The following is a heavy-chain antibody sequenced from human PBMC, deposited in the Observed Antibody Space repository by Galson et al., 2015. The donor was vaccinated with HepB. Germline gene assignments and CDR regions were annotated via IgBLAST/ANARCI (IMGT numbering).Heavy chain of an antibody. CDR3: ARGVVPAANSYYYYGMDV. J-gene: IGHJ6*02. CDR1: GYSFTSYW. D-gene: IGHD2-2*01. CDR2: IYPGDSDT. Sequence: QSGAEVKKPGESLKISCKGSGYSFTSYWIGWVRQMPGKGLEWMGIIYPGDSDTRYSPSFQGQVTISADKSISTAYLQWSSLKASDTAMYYCARGVVPAANSYYYYGMDVWGQGTTVAASS. V-gene: IGHV5-51*03.